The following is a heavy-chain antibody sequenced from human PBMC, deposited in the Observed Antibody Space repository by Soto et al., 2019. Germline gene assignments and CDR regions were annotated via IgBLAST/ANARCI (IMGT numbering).Heavy chain of an antibody. D-gene: IGHD6-6*01. CDR1: GVSVNSDSYY. V-gene: IGHV4-61*03. Sequence: SETLSLTCTVSGVSVNSDSYYWSWIRQPPGKGLEWIGYIYYTGSTTYNPSLKSRVTISLDTSRNHLSLSLSSVTAADTAVFYCAREFSNSPEAFDFWGRGTLVTVSS. J-gene: IGHJ4*02. CDR2: IYYTGST. CDR3: AREFSNSPEAFDF.